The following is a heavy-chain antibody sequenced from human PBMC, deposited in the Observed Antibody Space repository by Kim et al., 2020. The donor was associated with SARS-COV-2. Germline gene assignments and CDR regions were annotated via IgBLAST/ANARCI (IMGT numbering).Heavy chain of an antibody. D-gene: IGHD2-15*01. Sequence: GGSLRLSCSASGFTVSTNYMSWVRQAPGKGLEWVSVIYSCGSTYYADSAKGRFTISRDNSKNTLYLQMNSRRADDKAVYYCAKDPAVVSRGYWGQGTLVTVSS. J-gene: IGHJ4*02. CDR2: IYSCGST. CDR1: GFTVSTNY. V-gene: IGHV3-53*01. CDR3: AKDPAVVSRGY.